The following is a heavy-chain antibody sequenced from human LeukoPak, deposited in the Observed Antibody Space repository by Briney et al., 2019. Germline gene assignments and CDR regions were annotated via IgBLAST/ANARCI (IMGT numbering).Heavy chain of an antibody. D-gene: IGHD4-17*01. CDR3: TTAAVTLAGPDWYFDL. J-gene: IGHJ2*01. Sequence: PGGSLRLSCAASGFTVFNYWMSWVRQAPGKGLEWVGRIKSKTDGGTTDYAAPVKGRFTISRDDSKNTLYLQMNSLKTEDTAVYYCTTAAVTLAGPDWYFDLWGRGTLVTVSS. V-gene: IGHV3-15*01. CDR2: IKSKTDGGTT. CDR1: GFTVFNYW.